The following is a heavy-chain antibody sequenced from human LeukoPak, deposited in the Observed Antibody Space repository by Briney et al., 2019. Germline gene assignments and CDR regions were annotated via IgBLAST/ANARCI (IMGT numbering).Heavy chain of an antibody. V-gene: IGHV1-69*05. D-gene: IGHD6-13*01. Sequence: SVKVTCKASGGTFSSYAISWVRQAPGQGLEWMGGIIPIFGTANYAQKFQGRVTITTDESTSTAYMELSSLRSEDTAVYYCARVDTSAGTSWGQGTLVTVSS. J-gene: IGHJ4*02. CDR1: GGTFSSYA. CDR3: ARVDTSAGTS. CDR2: IIPIFGTA.